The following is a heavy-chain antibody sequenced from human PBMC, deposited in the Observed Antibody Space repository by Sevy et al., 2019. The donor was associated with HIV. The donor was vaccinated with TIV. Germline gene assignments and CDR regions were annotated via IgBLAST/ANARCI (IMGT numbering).Heavy chain of an antibody. J-gene: IGHJ6*03. V-gene: IGHV1-18*01. CDR3: ARVDASSSIRWHYYYYMDV. CDR2: ISAYNGNT. D-gene: IGHD6-13*01. CDR1: GYTFTRYA. Sequence: ASVKVSCKASGYTFTRYAISWVRQAPGQGLEWMGWISAYNGNTNYAQKLQGRVTMTTDRSTSTAYMDLRSLRSDDTAVYYCARVDASSSIRWHYYYYMDVWGKGTTVTVSS.